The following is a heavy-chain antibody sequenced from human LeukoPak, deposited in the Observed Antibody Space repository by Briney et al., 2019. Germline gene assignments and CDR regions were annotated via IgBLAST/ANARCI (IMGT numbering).Heavy chain of an antibody. CDR2: ISTYNGTT. D-gene: IGHD1-1*01. CDR3: ARDYNWNDVSRSGDYFDY. V-gene: IGHV1-18*04. Sequence: GASVKLSCTASGFTFTSNYISWVRQAPGQGLEWIGWISTYNGTTNYAPKHERSVIMTNDTYNSLAYMELRSLRSDDTAVYCCARDYNWNDVSRSGDYFDYWGQGTLVTVSS. CDR1: GFTFTSNY. J-gene: IGHJ4*02.